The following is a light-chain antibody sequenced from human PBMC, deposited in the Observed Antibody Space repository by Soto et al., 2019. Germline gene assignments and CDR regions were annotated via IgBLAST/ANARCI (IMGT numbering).Light chain of an antibody. CDR1: QSVDNNF. CDR3: QQYGRSPWT. Sequence: EIVLTQSPGTLSLSPGERATLSCRASQSVDNNFLAWYQQKPGQTPRLLMYIASVRASGVPDRSSGSGSGADFTLAISRLEPEDFAVYYCQQYGRSPWTFGQGTKVDIK. J-gene: IGKJ1*01. V-gene: IGKV3-20*01. CDR2: IAS.